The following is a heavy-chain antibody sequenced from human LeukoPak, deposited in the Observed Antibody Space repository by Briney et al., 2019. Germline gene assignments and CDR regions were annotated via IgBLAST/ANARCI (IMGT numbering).Heavy chain of an antibody. CDR3: AVQHCDFWSGTAGHLDY. V-gene: IGHV3-21*01. Sequence: GGSLRLSRAASGFTFSSYSMNWVRQAPGKGLEWVSSISSSSSYIYYADSVKGRFTISRDNAKNSLYLQLNSLRAEDTAGYYCAVQHCDFWSGTAGHLDYWGQGTLVTVSS. D-gene: IGHD3-3*01. J-gene: IGHJ4*02. CDR2: ISSSSSYI. CDR1: GFTFSSYS.